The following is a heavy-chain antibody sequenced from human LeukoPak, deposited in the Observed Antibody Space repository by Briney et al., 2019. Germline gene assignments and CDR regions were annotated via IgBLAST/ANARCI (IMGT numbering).Heavy chain of an antibody. Sequence: GGSLRLSCAASGFTVSSNYMSWVRQAPGKGLEWVSVIYSDGSTYYADSVKGRFTISRDNSKNTLYLQMNSLRAEDTAVYYCARDRKSGEWDLVPWGQGTLVTVSS. CDR1: GFTVSSNY. CDR3: ARDRKSGEWDLVP. V-gene: IGHV3-53*01. CDR2: IYSDGST. J-gene: IGHJ4*02. D-gene: IGHD1-26*01.